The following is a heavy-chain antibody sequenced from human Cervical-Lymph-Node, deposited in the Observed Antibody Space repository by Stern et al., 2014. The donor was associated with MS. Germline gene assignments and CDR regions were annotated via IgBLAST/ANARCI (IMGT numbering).Heavy chain of an antibody. CDR3: AKGAVRFLEWISPNYFDP. V-gene: IGHV1-8*01. CDR1: GYTFTSYD. Sequence: QVQLVQSGAEVKKPGASVQVSCKTSGYTFTSYDINWVRQATGQGLEWMGWMNPNSGNTGYAQKFQGRVAMTRNTSISTAYMELSSLTSEDTAVYYCAKGAVRFLEWISPNYFDPWGQGTLVTVSS. J-gene: IGHJ5*02. CDR2: MNPNSGNT. D-gene: IGHD3-3*01.